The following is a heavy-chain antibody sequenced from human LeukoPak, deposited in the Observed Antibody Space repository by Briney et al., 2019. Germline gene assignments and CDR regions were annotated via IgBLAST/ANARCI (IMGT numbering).Heavy chain of an antibody. CDR2: IKQDGSEK. CDR1: GFTFSIYA. Sequence: GGSLRLSCAASGFTFSIYAMTWVRQAPGKGLEWVANIKQDGSEKYYVDSVKGRFTISRDNAKNSLYLQMNSLRAEDTAVYYCARDWAKNWFDPWGQGTLVTVSS. CDR3: ARDWAKNWFDP. V-gene: IGHV3-7*01. J-gene: IGHJ5*02. D-gene: IGHD4/OR15-4a*01.